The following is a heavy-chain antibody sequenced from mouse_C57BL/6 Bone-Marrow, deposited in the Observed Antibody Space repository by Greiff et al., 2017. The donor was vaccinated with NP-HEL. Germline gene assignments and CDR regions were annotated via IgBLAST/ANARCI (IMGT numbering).Heavy chain of an antibody. CDR2: ISSGGSYT. V-gene: IGHV5-6*01. J-gene: IGHJ3*01. CDR1: GFTFSSYG. D-gene: IGHD2-4*01. Sequence: EVKLVESGGDLVKPGGSLKLSCAASGFTFSSYGMSWVRPTPDKRLEWVATISSGGSYTYYPASVKGRFTISRDNAKNTLYLQMSSLKSEDTAMYYCASPYDYDVAWFAYWGQGTLVTVSA. CDR3: ASPYDYDVAWFAY.